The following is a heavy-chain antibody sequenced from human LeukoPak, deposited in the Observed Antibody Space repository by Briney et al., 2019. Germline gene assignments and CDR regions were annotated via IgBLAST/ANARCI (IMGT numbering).Heavy chain of an antibody. D-gene: IGHD6-13*01. Sequence: SQTLSLTCAISGDSVSSDTTAWNWIRQSPSRGLEWLGRAYYTSKWITNYAVSVRSRITVNPNTSNDQFPLQLNSVTLEDTAVYYCARGYWAHGMNVWGPGTTVTVSS. CDR3: ARGYWAHGMNV. CDR1: GDSVSSDTTA. CDR2: AYYTSKWIT. J-gene: IGHJ6*02. V-gene: IGHV6-1*01.